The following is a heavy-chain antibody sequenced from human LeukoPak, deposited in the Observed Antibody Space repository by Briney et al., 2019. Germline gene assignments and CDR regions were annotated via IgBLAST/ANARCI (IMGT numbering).Heavy chain of an antibody. V-gene: IGHV3-64*01. J-gene: IGHJ4*02. CDR2: ISSNGGST. CDR1: GFTFSSYA. CDR3: ARERTDSSGYYLSLDY. D-gene: IGHD3-22*01. Sequence: GGSLRLSCAASGFTFSSYAMHWVRQAPGKGLEYVPAISSNGGSTYYANSVKGRFTISRDNSKNTLYLQMGSLRAEDMAVYYCARERTDSSGYYLSLDYWGQGTLVTVSS.